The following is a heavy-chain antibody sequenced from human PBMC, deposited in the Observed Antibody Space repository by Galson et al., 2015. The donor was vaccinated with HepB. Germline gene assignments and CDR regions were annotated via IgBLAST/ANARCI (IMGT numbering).Heavy chain of an antibody. CDR1: GGSISSGGYY. CDR3: ARDLSRPDHLGGNAFDI. Sequence: LSLTCTVSGGSISSGGYYWSWIRQHPGKGLEWIGYIYYSGSTYYNPSLKSRVTISVDTSKNQFSLKLSSVTAADTAVYYCARDLSRPDHLGGNAFDIWGQGTMVIVSS. CDR2: IYYSGST. J-gene: IGHJ3*02. D-gene: IGHD1-1*01. V-gene: IGHV4-31*03.